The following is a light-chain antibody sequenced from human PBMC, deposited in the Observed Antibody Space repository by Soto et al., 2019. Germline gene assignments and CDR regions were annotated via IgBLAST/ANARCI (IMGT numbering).Light chain of an antibody. CDR3: QQYGYSPIT. J-gene: IGKJ5*01. V-gene: IGKV3-20*01. Sequence: EIVLTQSPCTLSLSPGERATLSCRASQSVSSSHLAWYQHKPGQAPRLLIYAASSRATGSPDRFSGGGSGTDFTLTISRLEPEDFEVYYCQQYGYSPITFGQGTRLEIK. CDR1: QSVSSSH. CDR2: AAS.